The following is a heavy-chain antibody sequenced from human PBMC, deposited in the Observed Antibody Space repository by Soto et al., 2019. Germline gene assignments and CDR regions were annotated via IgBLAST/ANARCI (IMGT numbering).Heavy chain of an antibody. CDR1: GYTFTSYG. V-gene: IGHV1-18*04. CDR3: ARSTPDYDILTGYYNYYYYGMDV. D-gene: IGHD3-9*01. J-gene: IGHJ6*02. CDR2: ISAYNGNT. Sequence: QVQLVQSGAEVKKPGASVKVSCKASGYTFTSYGISWVRQAPGQGLEWMGWISAYNGNTNYAQKLQGRVTMTTDTSTSTDYMELRSLRSDDTAVYYCARSTPDYDILTGYYNYYYYGMDVWGQGPTVTVSS.